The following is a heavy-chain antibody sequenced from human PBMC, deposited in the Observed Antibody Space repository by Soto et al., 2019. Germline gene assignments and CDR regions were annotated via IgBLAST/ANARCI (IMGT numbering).Heavy chain of an antibody. J-gene: IGHJ5*02. Sequence: QVLLVQSGAEVKKPGASVKVSCKASGYTLTTYGLAWVRQAPGQGLEWMGWITGYKGNTNYAQKFHGRLTMTTDTSTNTASLELRSLRSDDTAVYYCARLFCSSTSCRWFDPWGQGTLVTVSS. CDR1: GYTLTTYG. V-gene: IGHV1-18*04. CDR2: ITGYKGNT. D-gene: IGHD2-2*01. CDR3: ARLFCSSTSCRWFDP.